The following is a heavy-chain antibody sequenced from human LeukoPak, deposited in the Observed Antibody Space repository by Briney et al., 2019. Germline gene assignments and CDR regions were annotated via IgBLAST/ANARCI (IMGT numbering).Heavy chain of an antibody. Sequence: ASGKVSCKASGYTFTSYGISWVRQAPGQGLEWMGWISAYNGNTNYAQKLQGRVTMTTDTSTSTAYMELRSLRSYDTAVYYCAGGYSYGDLDYWGQGTLVTVSS. CDR1: GYTFTSYG. J-gene: IGHJ4*02. V-gene: IGHV1-18*01. CDR3: AGGYSYGDLDY. CDR2: ISAYNGNT. D-gene: IGHD5-18*01.